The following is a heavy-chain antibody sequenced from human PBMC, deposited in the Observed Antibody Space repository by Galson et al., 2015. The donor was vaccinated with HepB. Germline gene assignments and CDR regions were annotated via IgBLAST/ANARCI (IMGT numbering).Heavy chain of an antibody. CDR3: ARGPSITIFGVVPVFDY. CDR1: GFSSSPYS. Sequence: SLRLSCAASGFSSSPYSMNWVRQAPGKGLDWVSSISYTSSYIYYADSVKGRFTISRDNAKNSLFLQMDSLRAEDTAVYYCARGPSITIFGVVPVFDYWGQGTLVTVSS. V-gene: IGHV3-21*06. CDR2: ISYTSSYI. J-gene: IGHJ4*02. D-gene: IGHD3-3*01.